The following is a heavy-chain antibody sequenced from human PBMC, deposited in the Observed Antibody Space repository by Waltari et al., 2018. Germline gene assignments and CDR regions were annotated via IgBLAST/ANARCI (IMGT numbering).Heavy chain of an antibody. CDR1: GFTFSDYW. CDR2: IKKDGGEK. CDR3: ARDRGYCGGDCYKNLDS. V-gene: IGHV3-7*01. D-gene: IGHD2-21*01. J-gene: IGHJ4*02. Sequence: EVQLVESGGGLVQPGGSLRLSCAAFGFTFSDYWMTWVRQAPGKGLEWVENIKKDGGEKYYVDSVKGRFTVSRDNAKNSLYLQMSSLRAEDTAVYYCARDRGYCGGDCYKNLDSWGQGTLVAVSS.